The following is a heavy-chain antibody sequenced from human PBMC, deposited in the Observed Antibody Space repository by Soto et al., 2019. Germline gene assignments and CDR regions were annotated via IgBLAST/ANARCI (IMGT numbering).Heavy chain of an antibody. Sequence: PSETLSLTCAVSGYSIRNGYYWGWIRQPPGKGLEWIGTIYHSGSTYYNPSLKRRVTISVDASENHFSLKLSSVTAADTAVYYCARVGPYCGGDCYSPPPWGQGTLVTVS. CDR3: ARVGPYCGGDCYSPPP. D-gene: IGHD2-21*02. J-gene: IGHJ5*02. CDR1: GYSIRNGYY. V-gene: IGHV4-38-2*01. CDR2: IYHSGST.